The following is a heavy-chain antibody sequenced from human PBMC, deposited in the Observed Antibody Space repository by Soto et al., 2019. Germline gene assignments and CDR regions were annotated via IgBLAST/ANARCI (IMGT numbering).Heavy chain of an antibody. J-gene: IGHJ4*02. D-gene: IGHD1-26*01. V-gene: IGHV1-46*01. Sequence: ASVKVSCKASGYTFTSYYMHWVRQAPGQGLEWMGIINPSGGSTSYAQKFQGRVTMTRDTSTSTAYMELRSLIPDDTAVYYCATSGSYSRAHFEHWGQGTLVTVSS. CDR2: INPSGGST. CDR3: ATSGSYSRAHFEH. CDR1: GYTFTSYY.